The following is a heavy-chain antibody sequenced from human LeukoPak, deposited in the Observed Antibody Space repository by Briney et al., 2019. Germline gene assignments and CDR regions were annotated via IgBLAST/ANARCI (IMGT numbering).Heavy chain of an antibody. V-gene: IGHV3-20*04. CDR3: ARDRTTVTTGRFDY. CDR1: GFTFSDYY. J-gene: IGHJ4*02. Sequence: GGSLRLSCAASGFTFSDYYMSWIRQAPGKGLEWVSGINWNGGSTGYADSVKGRFTISRDNTKNSLYLQMNSLRAEDTALYYCARDRTTVTTGRFDYWGQGTLVTVSS. D-gene: IGHD4-17*01. CDR2: INWNGGST.